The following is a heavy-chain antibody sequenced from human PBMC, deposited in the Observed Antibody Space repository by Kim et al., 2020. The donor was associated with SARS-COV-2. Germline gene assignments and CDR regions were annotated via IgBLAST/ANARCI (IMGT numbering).Heavy chain of an antibody. CDR2: INAGNGNT. D-gene: IGHD2-21*01. J-gene: IGHJ3*02. CDR1: GYTFTSYA. V-gene: IGHV1-3*01. CDR3: ARAVDWPDAFDI. Sequence: ASVKVSCKASGYTFTSYAMHWVRHAPGQRLEWMGWINAGNGNTKYSQKFQGRVTITRDTSASTAYMELSSLRSEDTAVYYCARAVDWPDAFDIWGQGTMVTVSS.